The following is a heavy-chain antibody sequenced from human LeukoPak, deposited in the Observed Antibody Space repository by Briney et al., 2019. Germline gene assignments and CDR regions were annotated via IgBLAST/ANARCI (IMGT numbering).Heavy chain of an antibody. CDR2: INSDGSTT. CDR3: ARDKAGYFDY. CDR1: GFSFSSSW. Sequence: GGSLRLSCAASGFSFSSSWMHWVRQAPGKGLVWVSRINSDGSTTNYADSVKGRFTISRDNSKNTLYLQMNSLRAEGTAVYYCARDKAGYFDYWGQGTLVTVSS. V-gene: IGHV3-74*01. J-gene: IGHJ4*02.